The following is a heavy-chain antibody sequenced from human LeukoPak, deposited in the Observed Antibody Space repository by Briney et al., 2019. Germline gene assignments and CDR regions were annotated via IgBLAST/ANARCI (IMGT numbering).Heavy chain of an antibody. D-gene: IGHD3-3*01. CDR2: ISAYNGNT. CDR1: GYTFTSYG. V-gene: IGHV1-18*01. CDR3: ARDSHTIFGVVSRAYYFDY. Sequence: ASVKVSCKASGYTFTSYGISWVRQAPGQGLEWMGWISAYNGNTNYAQRLQGRVTMTTDTSTSTAYMELSSLRSEDTAVYYCARDSHTIFGVVSRAYYFDYWGQGTLVTVSS. J-gene: IGHJ4*02.